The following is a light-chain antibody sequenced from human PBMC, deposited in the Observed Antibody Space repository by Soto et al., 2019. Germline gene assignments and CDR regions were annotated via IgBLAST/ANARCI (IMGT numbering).Light chain of an antibody. CDR1: QSLLHSNGYNY. Sequence: IVLTQSPLSLPVTPGEPASISCRSSQSLLHSNGYNYLVWYLQRPGQSPHLLIYVGSNRASGVPDRFSGSGSGTDFTLKISRVEAEDVGVYYCMQSLQTPWTFGQGTKVEIK. CDR3: MQSLQTPWT. V-gene: IGKV2-28*01. J-gene: IGKJ1*01. CDR2: VGS.